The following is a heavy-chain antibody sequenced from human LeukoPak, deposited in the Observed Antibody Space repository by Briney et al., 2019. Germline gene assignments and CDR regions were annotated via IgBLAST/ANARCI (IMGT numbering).Heavy chain of an antibody. V-gene: IGHV4-39*01. CDR3: APGGMGAIGVNWFDP. Sequence: SETLSLTCTVSGGSISSSSYYWGWIRQPPGTGLEWIGSIYYSGSIYYNPSLKSRVTISVDTSKNQFSLKLSSVTAADTAVYYCAPGGMGAIGVNWFDPWGQGTLVTVSS. CDR1: GGSISSSSYY. CDR2: IYYSGSI. D-gene: IGHD1-26*01. J-gene: IGHJ5*02.